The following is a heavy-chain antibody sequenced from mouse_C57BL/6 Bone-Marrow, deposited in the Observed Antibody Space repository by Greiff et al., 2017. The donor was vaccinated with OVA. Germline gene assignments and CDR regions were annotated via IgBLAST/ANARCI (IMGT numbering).Heavy chain of an antibody. CDR3: ARWMVGFAY. CDR2: INPSSGYT. Sequence: QVHVKQSGAELARPGASVKMSCKASGYTFTSYTMHWVKQRPGQGLEWIGYINPSSGYTKYNQKFKDKATLTADKSSSTAYMQLSSLTSEDSAVYYCARWMVGFAYWGQGTLVTVSA. J-gene: IGHJ3*01. D-gene: IGHD1-1*02. V-gene: IGHV1-4*01. CDR1: GYTFTSYT.